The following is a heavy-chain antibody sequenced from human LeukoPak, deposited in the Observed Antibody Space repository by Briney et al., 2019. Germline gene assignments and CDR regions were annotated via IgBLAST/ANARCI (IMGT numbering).Heavy chain of an antibody. V-gene: IGHV3-7*01. CDR2: MNQDGSEK. CDR3: ARGGELLRPADY. D-gene: IGHD1-26*01. J-gene: IGHJ4*02. CDR1: GFTFSSYW. Sequence: GGSLGLSCAASGFTFSSYWMSWVRQAPGKGLEWVANMNQDGSEKYYVDSVKGRFTISRDNAKNTLYLQMNNLRAEDTAVYYCARGGELLRPADYWGQGTLVTVSS.